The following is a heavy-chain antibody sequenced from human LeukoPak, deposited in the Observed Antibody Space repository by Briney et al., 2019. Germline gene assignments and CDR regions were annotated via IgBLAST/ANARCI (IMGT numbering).Heavy chain of an antibody. CDR2: IRSKANSYAT. D-gene: IGHD2-2*01. CDR1: GFTFSGSA. V-gene: IGHV3-73*01. Sequence: GGSLRLSCAASGFTFSGSAMHWVRQASGKGLEWVGRIRSKANSYATAYAASVKGRFTISRDDSKNTAYLQMNSLKTEDTAVYYCTRLCSSTSCLNYWGQGTLVTVSS. CDR3: TRLCSSTSCLNY. J-gene: IGHJ4*02.